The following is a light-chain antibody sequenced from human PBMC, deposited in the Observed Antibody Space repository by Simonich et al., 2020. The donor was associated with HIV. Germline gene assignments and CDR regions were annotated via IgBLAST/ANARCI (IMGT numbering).Light chain of an antibody. CDR1: SSDVGDYKY. J-gene: IGLJ3*02. Sequence: QSALTQPPSASGSPGQSVTISCTGTSSDVGDYKYVSWYQHHPGKAPKLIIYDVSKWPSGVSNRFSGSKSGNTASLTISGLQAEDEAEYYCSSYTSTKTRVFGGGTKLTVL. CDR3: SSYTSTKTRV. CDR2: DVS. V-gene: IGLV2-14*03.